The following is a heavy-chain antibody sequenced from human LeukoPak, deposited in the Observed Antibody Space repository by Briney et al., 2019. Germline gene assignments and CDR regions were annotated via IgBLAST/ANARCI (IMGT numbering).Heavy chain of an antibody. CDR1: GYTFTSDY. D-gene: IGHD5-18*01. V-gene: IGHV1-2*02. CDR2: INSNSGGT. J-gene: IGHJ1*01. CDR3: ATHTTMPL. Sequence: ASVKVSCTASGYTFTSDYVHWVRQAPGQGLEWMGWINSNSGGTDYAQKFQGKFTLTSDTSISTVYMELSSLKSNDTAVYYCATHTTMPLWGQGTLVTVSS.